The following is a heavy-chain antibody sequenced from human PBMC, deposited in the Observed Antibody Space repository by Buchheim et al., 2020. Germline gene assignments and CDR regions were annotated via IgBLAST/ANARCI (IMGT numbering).Heavy chain of an antibody. Sequence: QVQLQQWGAGLLKPSETLSLTCAVYGGSFSGYYWSWIRQPPGKGLEWIGEINHSGSTNYNPSLKSRVTISVDTSKNQFPLKLSSVTAADTAVYYCARMVNSRDSFDDYDSSGYLPNDYWGQGTL. CDR1: GGSFSGYY. D-gene: IGHD3-22*01. V-gene: IGHV4-34*01. J-gene: IGHJ4*02. CDR2: INHSGST. CDR3: ARMVNSRDSFDDYDSSGYLPNDY.